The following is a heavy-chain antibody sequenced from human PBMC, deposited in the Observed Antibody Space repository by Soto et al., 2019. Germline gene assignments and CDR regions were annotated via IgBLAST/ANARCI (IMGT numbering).Heavy chain of an antibody. CDR3: ARGGFWSGYPYYYYYGMDV. Sequence: SETLSLTCTVSGGSISSYYWSWIRQPPGKGLEWIGYIYYSGSTNYNPSLKSRVTISVDTSKNQFSLKLSSVTAADTAVYYCARGGFWSGYPYYYYYGMDVWGQGTTVTVSS. CDR1: GGSISSYY. CDR2: IYYSGST. J-gene: IGHJ6*02. D-gene: IGHD3-3*01. V-gene: IGHV4-59*01.